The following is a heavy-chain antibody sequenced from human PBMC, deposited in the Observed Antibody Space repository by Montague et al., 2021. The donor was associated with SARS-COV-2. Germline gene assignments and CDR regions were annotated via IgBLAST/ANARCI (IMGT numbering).Heavy chain of an antibody. J-gene: IGHJ5*02. CDR1: GGSVSSYY. Sequence: SETLSLTCTVSGGSVSSYYWSWIRQSPGKGLQWLGYIYYSGSTDYNPSLKSRVTMSVDTSKNQLSLRLNSVTTADTAVYFCARAGGFYDYWSGYSSSAGFFVPWGQGILVTVSS. V-gene: IGHV4-59*02. CDR2: IYYSGST. D-gene: IGHD3-3*01. CDR3: ARAGGFYDYWSGYSSSAGFFVP.